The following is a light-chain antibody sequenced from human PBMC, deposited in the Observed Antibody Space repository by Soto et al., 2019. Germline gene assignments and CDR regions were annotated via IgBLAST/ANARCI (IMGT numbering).Light chain of an antibody. CDR3: LKDYNYPRT. J-gene: IGKJ1*01. CDR1: QDIRSD. V-gene: IGKV1-6*02. CDR2: GAS. Sequence: AIQMTQSPSSLSAFVGDAVTITCRASQDIRSDLAWYQQKPGKAPKLLMYGASALQSGVPSRFSGSGSGTDFTLNISSPQPEDFATYYCLKDYNYPRTFGQGTKVEIK.